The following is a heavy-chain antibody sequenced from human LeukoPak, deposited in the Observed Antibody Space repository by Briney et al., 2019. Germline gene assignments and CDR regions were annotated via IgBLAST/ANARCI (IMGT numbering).Heavy chain of an antibody. CDR1: GFTFSSYA. CDR3: ARDPYSGNYGAYYYYYMDV. Sequence: PGGSLRLSCAASGFTFSSYAMHWVRQAPGKGLEWVSSITSSSTYIYYADSVRGRFTISRDNAKNSLYLQMNSQRAEDTAVYFCARDPYSGNYGAYYYYYMDVWGKGTTVTISS. V-gene: IGHV3-21*01. J-gene: IGHJ6*03. D-gene: IGHD1-26*01. CDR2: ITSSSTYI.